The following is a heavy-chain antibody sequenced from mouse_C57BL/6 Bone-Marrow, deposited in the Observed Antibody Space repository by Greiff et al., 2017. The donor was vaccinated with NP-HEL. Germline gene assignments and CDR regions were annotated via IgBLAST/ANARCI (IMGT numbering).Heavy chain of an antibody. CDR1: GYTFTSYW. Sequence: VKLQQPGAELVKPGASVKLSCKASGYTFTSYWMQWVKQRPVQGLEWIGEIDPSDSYTNYNQKFKGKATLTVDTSASTAYMQLSSLTSEDSAVYYRAGSLLWYFDYWGQGTTLTVSS. CDR2: IDPSDSYT. CDR3: AGSLLWYFDY. J-gene: IGHJ2*01. D-gene: IGHD2-1*01. V-gene: IGHV1-50*01.